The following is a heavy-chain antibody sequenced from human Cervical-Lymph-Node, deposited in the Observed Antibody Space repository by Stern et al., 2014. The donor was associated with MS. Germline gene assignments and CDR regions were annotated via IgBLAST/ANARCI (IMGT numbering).Heavy chain of an antibody. CDR3: RAGSDDFDV. Sequence: VKLVESGAEVKKPGASVKVSCKASGYTFTEIAISWGRQAPGPGLEWMGCIGNRFGNTNHAKRFQGRLTMTTDTSANTVYMELRSLRSDDTAMYYCRAGSDDFDVWGQGTMVTVSS. CDR1: GYTFTEIA. V-gene: IGHV1-18*01. CDR2: IGNRFGNT. D-gene: IGHD6-13*01. J-gene: IGHJ3*01.